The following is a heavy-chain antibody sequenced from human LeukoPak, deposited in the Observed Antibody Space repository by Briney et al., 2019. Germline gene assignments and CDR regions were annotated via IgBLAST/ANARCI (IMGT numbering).Heavy chain of an antibody. CDR1: GFTFSSYG. D-gene: IGHD5-18*01. J-gene: IGHJ4*02. Sequence: GRSLRLSCAASGFTFSSYGMHWVRQAPGKGLEWVAVIWYDGSNKYYADSVKGRFTISRDNAKNSLYLQMNSLRAEDTAVYYCARDRYGYFYWGQGTLVTVSS. V-gene: IGHV3-33*01. CDR3: ARDRYGYFY. CDR2: IWYDGSNK.